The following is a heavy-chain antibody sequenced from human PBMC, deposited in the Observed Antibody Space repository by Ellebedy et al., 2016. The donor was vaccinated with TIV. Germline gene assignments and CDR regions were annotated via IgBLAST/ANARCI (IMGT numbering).Heavy chain of an antibody. CDR1: GGSISSSSYY. J-gene: IGHJ4*02. V-gene: IGHV4-39*07. Sequence: SETLSLXXTVSGGSISSSSYYWGWIRQPPGKGLEWIGSIYYSGSTYYNPSLKSRVTISVDTSKNQFSLKLSSVTAADTAVYYCARGLRAAMGFFDYWGQGTLVTVSS. CDR3: ARGLRAAMGFFDY. D-gene: IGHD5-18*01. CDR2: IYYSGST.